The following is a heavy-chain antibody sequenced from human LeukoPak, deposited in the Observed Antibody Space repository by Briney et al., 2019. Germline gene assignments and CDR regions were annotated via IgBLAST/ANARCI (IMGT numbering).Heavy chain of an antibody. CDR1: GFTFSSYG. CDR2: IRYDGSNK. D-gene: IGHD2-8*01. CDR3: ARDTNGGSGFFDY. V-gene: IGHV3-30*02. J-gene: IGHJ4*02. Sequence: GGSLRLSCAASGFTFSSYGMHWVRQAPGKGLEWVAFIRYDGSNKYYADSVKGRFTISRDNSKNTLYLQMNSLRAEDTAVYYCARDTNGGSGFFDYWGQGTLVTVSS.